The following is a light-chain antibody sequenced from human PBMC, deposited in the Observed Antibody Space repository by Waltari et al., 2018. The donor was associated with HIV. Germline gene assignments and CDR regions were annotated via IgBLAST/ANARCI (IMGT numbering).Light chain of an antibody. J-gene: IGLJ2*01. V-gene: IGLV2-8*01. CDR1: SSDVGGDNY. CDR2: EVS. CDR3: SSYAGSNNLV. Sequence: QSALTPPPSASGSPGQSVTISSTGTSSDVGGDNYVSWNQQHPGKAPKLMLYEVSKRPSGVPDRFSGSKSGNTASLTVSGLQAEDEADYYCSSYAGSNNLVFGGGTKLTVL.